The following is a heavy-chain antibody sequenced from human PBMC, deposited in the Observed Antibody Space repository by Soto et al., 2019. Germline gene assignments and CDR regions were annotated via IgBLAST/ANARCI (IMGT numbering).Heavy chain of an antibody. V-gene: IGHV1-18*01. Sequence: QVQLVQSGAEVKKPGASVKVSCKASGYTFTSYGISWVRQAPGQGLEWMGWISAYNGNTKYAQKLQGRVTMTTDTSTGTAYRELRSLRFADPALYYWAKEPNYFDYGGQEPLAPFSS. CDR1: GYTFTSYG. CDR3: AKEPNYFDY. J-gene: IGHJ4*02. CDR2: ISAYNGNT.